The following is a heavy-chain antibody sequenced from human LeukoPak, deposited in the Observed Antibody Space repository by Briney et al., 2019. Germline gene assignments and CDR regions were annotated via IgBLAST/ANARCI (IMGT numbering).Heavy chain of an antibody. V-gene: IGHV3-21*01. CDR2: ISTSSSYI. D-gene: IGHD4/OR15-4a*01. CDR3: ARRAGAYSHPYDY. Sequence: PGGSLRLSCAASGFTFSSYSMNWVRQAPGKGLEWVSSISTSSSYINYADSVKGRFTISRDNAKKSLYLQMNSLRAEDTAVYYCARRAGAYSHPYDYWGQGTLVTVSS. CDR1: GFTFSSYS. J-gene: IGHJ4*02.